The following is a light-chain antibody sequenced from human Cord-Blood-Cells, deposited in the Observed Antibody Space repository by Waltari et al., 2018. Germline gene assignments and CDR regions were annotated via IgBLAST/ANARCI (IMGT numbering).Light chain of an antibody. Sequence: DIVMTQSPDSLAVSLGQRATINCKSSQSVLYSSNNKNYLAWYQQKPGQPPNLLIYWASTRESGVPDRFSGSGSGTDFTRTISSLQAEDVAVYYCQQYYSTPPYSFGQGTKLEIK. J-gene: IGKJ2*03. CDR3: QQYYSTPPYS. CDR2: WAS. V-gene: IGKV4-1*01. CDR1: QSVLYSSNNKNY.